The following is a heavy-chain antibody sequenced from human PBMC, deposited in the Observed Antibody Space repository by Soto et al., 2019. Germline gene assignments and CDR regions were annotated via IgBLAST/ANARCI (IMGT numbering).Heavy chain of an antibody. CDR1: GFTFSSYA. J-gene: IGHJ4*02. V-gene: IGHV3-23*01. D-gene: IGHD6-13*01. CDR3: AKDYTGYSSSWYSN. Sequence: GGSLRLSCAASGFTFSSYAMSWVRQAPGKGLEWVSAISGSGGSTYYADSVKGRFTISRDNSKNTLYLQMNSLRAEDTAVYYCAKDYTGYSSSWYSNWGQGTLVTVSS. CDR2: ISGSGGST.